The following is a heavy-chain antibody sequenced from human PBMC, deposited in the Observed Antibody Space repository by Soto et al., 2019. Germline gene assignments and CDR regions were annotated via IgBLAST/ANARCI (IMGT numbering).Heavy chain of an antibody. CDR1: SDSISSSY. J-gene: IGHJ4*02. D-gene: IGHD3-10*01. CDR3: ARALLSGSGNYPLDY. V-gene: IGHV4-59*01. Sequence: LSLTCAVSSDSISSSYWTWIRQPPGKGLEWIGYIYYRGTTNYNPSLKSRVTISVDTSKNHFSLNLRSVTAADTAVYYCARALLSGSGNYPLDYWGQGTLVTVSS. CDR2: IYYRGTT.